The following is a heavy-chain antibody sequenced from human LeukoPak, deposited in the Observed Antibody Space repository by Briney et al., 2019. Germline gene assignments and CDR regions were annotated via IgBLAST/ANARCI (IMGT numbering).Heavy chain of an antibody. V-gene: IGHV4-59*12. Sequence: SETLSLTCTVPGGSISSYYWTWIRQPPGKGLECIGYIYYSGSTNYNPSLKSRVTISVDTSKNQFSLKLSSVTAADTAVYYCARRGMGYCSSSSCLPYAFDIWGQGTMVTVSS. CDR3: ARRGMGYCSSSSCLPYAFDI. J-gene: IGHJ3*02. CDR1: GGSISSYY. D-gene: IGHD2-2*01. CDR2: IYYSGST.